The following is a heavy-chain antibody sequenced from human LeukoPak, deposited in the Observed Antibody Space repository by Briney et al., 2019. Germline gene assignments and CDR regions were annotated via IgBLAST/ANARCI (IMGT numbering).Heavy chain of an antibody. V-gene: IGHV1-46*01. D-gene: IGHD5-24*01. J-gene: IGHJ4*02. Sequence: GASVKVSCRASGYTFTSYGISWVRQAPGQGLEWMGIINPSGGSTSYAQKFQGRVTMTRDTSTSTVYMELSSLRSEDTAVYYCARAWLQFWGQGTLVTVSS. CDR3: ARAWLQF. CDR2: INPSGGST. CDR1: GYTFTSYG.